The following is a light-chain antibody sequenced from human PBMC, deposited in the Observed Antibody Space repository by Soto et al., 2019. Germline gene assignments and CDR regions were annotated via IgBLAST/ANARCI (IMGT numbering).Light chain of an antibody. CDR1: SSDVGGYKY. CDR3: SSYAGSNNPFV. J-gene: IGLJ1*01. CDR2: EVS. V-gene: IGLV2-8*01. Sequence: QSALTQPPSASGSPGQSVTISCTGTSSDVGGYKYVSWYQQHPGKAPKLMIYEVSKRPSGVPDRFSGSKSGNTASLTVSGLHAEHEADYYCSSYAGSNNPFVFGTGTKLTVL.